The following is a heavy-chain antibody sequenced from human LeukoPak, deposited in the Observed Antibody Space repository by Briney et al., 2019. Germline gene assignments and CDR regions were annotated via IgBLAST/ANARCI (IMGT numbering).Heavy chain of an antibody. CDR3: ARGYSYGYSYFDY. CDR2: ISSSGSNI. D-gene: IGHD5-18*01. Sequence: GGSLRLSCAASGFTFSSYEMNWVRQAPGKGLEWVAYISSSGSNIHYADSVKGRFTISRDNDKNTLYLQMNSLRAEDTAVYYCARGYSYGYSYFDYWGQGTLVTVSS. CDR1: GFTFSSYE. V-gene: IGHV3-48*03. J-gene: IGHJ4*02.